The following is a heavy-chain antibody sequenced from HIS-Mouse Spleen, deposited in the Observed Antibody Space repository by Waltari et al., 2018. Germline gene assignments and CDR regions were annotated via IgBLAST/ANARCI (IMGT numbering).Heavy chain of an antibody. J-gene: IGHJ4*02. CDR1: GYPFTVYN. V-gene: IGHV1-2*02. D-gene: IGHD3-9*01. CDR3: ARGLVDY. Sequence: QVQLVQSGAEVTKPGTAVRISWKACGYPFTVYNTHWVRQAPGQGLEWMGWINPNSGGTNYAQKFQGRVTMTRDTSISTAYMELSRLRSDDTAVYYCARGLVDYWGQGTLVTVSS. CDR2: INPNSGGT.